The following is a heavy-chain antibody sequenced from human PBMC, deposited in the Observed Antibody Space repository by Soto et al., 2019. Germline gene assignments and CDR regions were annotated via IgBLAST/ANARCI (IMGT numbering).Heavy chain of an antibody. V-gene: IGHV1-2*04. Sequence: QVQLVQSGAEVKKTGASVKVSCKASGYTFIGYYIHWVRQAPGQGLEWMGWINPNSGGTNYAQRFKGWGTMTRDRSISTAYMELSRLKSDDTAVYYCARVGGGLASLGYYGMDVWGQGTTVTVSS. J-gene: IGHJ6*02. CDR3: ARVGGGLASLGYYGMDV. D-gene: IGHD3-10*01. CDR1: GYTFIGYY. CDR2: INPNSGGT.